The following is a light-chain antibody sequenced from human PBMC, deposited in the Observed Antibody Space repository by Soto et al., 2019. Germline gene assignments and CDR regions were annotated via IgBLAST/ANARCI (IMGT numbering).Light chain of an antibody. CDR2: MAS. Sequence: IQMTQYPSTLSASVGDRVTITCRASQNINEYLAWYQQKPGKAPKLLIYMASSLESEVPSRFSGSGSGTEFTLTISSMQPDDSATYYCQHHDSYSPSWPFGQGTKVDIK. J-gene: IGKJ1*01. CDR1: QNINEY. CDR3: QHHDSYSPSWP. V-gene: IGKV1-5*03.